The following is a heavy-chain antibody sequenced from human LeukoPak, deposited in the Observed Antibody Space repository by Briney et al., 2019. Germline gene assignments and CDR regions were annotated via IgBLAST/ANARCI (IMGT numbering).Heavy chain of an antibody. J-gene: IGHJ4*02. CDR1: GYTFTGYY. V-gene: IGHV1-2*02. CDR3: ARDISYFNYDILTGDSNFDY. D-gene: IGHD3-9*01. CDR2: INPNSGGT. Sequence: GASVKVSCKASGYTFTGYYMHWVRQAPGQGLEWMGCINPNSGGTNYAQKFQGRVTMTRDTSISTAYMELSRLRSDDTAVYYCARDISYFNYDILTGDSNFDYWGQGTLVTVSS.